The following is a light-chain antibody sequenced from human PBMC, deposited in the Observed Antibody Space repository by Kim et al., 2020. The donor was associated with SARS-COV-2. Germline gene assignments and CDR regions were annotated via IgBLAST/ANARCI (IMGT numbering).Light chain of an antibody. CDR3: QAWDSSTAYV. V-gene: IGLV3-1*01. CDR2: QDN. CDR1: ELGDKH. J-gene: IGLJ1*01. Sequence: VSPGQTAIITCSGDELGDKHTSWYQQRPGQSPILVIYQDNKRPSGIPERFSASNSGNTATLTISGTQSVDEAAYYCQAWDSSTAYVFGPGTKVTVL.